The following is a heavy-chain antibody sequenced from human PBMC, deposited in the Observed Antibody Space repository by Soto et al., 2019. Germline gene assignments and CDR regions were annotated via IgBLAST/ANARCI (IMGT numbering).Heavy chain of an antibody. D-gene: IGHD5-12*01. Sequence: GASVKVSCKASGGTFSSYTISWVRQAPGQGLEWMGRIIPILGIANYAQKFQGRVTITADKSTSTAYMELSSLRSEDTAVYYCARGSGYDPNWFDPWGQGTLVTVSS. CDR2: IIPILGIA. CDR3: ARGSGYDPNWFDP. CDR1: GGTFSSYT. J-gene: IGHJ5*02. V-gene: IGHV1-69*02.